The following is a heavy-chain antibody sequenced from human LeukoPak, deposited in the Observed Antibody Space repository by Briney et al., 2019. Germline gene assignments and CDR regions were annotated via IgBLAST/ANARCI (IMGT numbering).Heavy chain of an antibody. J-gene: IGHJ4*02. CDR3: ARDKGGSYGVFDY. CDR1: GFTFSSYA. V-gene: IGHV3-30*04. Sequence: GGSLRLSCAASGFTFSSYAMHWVRQAPGKGLEWVAVISIDGNNKYYADSVKGRFTISRDNSKSTLYLQMNSLRAEDTAVYYCARDKGGSYGVFDYWGQGTLVTISS. CDR2: ISIDGNNK. D-gene: IGHD1-26*01.